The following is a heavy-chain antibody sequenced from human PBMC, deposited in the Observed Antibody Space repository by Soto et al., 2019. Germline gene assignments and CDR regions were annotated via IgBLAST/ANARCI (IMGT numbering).Heavy chain of an antibody. J-gene: IGHJ4*02. D-gene: IGHD2-15*01. V-gene: IGHV3-53*01. CDR3: ARRRRGYCSGGSCYSAGLDY. CDR2: LYSGDST. CDR1: GFTVSDNF. Sequence: GGSLRLSCAVSGFTVSDNFMIWVRQAPGKGLEWVSVLYSGDSTYYADSVKGRFTISRDNSKNTLYLQMNSLRAEDTAVYYCARRRRGYCSGGSCYSAGLDYWGQGTLVTVSS.